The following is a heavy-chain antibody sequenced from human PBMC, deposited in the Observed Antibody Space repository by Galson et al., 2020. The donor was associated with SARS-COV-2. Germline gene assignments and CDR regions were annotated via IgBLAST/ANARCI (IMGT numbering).Heavy chain of an antibody. CDR1: GFSFSSHW. Sequence: WGSLRLSCAASGFSFSSHWMNWVRQAPGKGLEWVAIIKNDGSVTFYLDSVKGRFTVSRDNTKNSLYLQMNTLTVDDTAVYYCARDLHWGASDYWGQGTVVTVSS. D-gene: IGHD7-27*01. J-gene: IGHJ4*02. V-gene: IGHV3-7*03. CDR3: ARDLHWGASDY. CDR2: IKNDGSVT.